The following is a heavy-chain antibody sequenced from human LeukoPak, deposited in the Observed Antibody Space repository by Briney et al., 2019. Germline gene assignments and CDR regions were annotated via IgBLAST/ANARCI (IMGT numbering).Heavy chain of an antibody. CDR1: GFTFSSYG. D-gene: IGHD3-9*01. Sequence: GGSLTLSCAASGFTFSSYGMHWIRQAPGKGLEWVAFIRYDGSNKYYADSVKGRFTISRDNSKNTLYLQMNSLRAEDTAEYYCAKGSLRYFDWSYFDYWGQGTLVTVSS. CDR3: AKGSLRYFDWSYFDY. J-gene: IGHJ4*02. CDR2: IRYDGSNK. V-gene: IGHV3-30*02.